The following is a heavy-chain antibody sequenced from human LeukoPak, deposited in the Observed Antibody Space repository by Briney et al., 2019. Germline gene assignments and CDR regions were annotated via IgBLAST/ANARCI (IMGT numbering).Heavy chain of an antibody. J-gene: IGHJ4*02. CDR2: INSDGSST. CDR1: GFTFSSYW. D-gene: IGHD1-26*01. Sequence: GGSLRLSCAASGFTFSSYWMHWVRQAPGKGLVWVSRINSDGSSTYYADSLKGRFTISRDYAKNTLYLQMNSLRAEDTAVYYCAREGGTDFVPPDFRGQGTLVTVSS. CDR3: AREGGTDFVPPDF. V-gene: IGHV3-74*01.